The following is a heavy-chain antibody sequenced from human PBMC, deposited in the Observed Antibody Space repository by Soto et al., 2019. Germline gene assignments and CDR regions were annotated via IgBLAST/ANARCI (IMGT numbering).Heavy chain of an antibody. J-gene: IGHJ5*02. V-gene: IGHV4-59*01. D-gene: IGHD3-10*01. Sequence: QVQLQESGPGLVKPSETLSLTCTVSGGSISGYFWSWMRQPPGKELEWIGYIYYSGSTNYNPSLTRRITMSVASSKNKSSLKLSSVTAADTAVYYCARHRYGPGSLYNWFDPWGQGTLVTVSS. CDR3: ARHRYGPGSLYNWFDP. CDR1: GGSISGYF. CDR2: IYYSGST.